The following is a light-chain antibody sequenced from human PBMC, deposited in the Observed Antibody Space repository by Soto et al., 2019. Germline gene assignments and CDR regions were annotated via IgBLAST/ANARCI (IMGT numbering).Light chain of an antibody. CDR2: SNN. J-gene: IGLJ1*01. V-gene: IGLV1-47*02. Sequence: QSVLTQPPSASGTPGQRVTISCSGSSSNIGSNYVYWYQQLPGTAPKLLIYSNNQRPSGVPARFSGSKSGTSASLAISGLRSEDEADYYCAAWDDSLSGLYVFGTGTKVTVL. CDR3: AAWDDSLSGLYV. CDR1: SSNIGSNY.